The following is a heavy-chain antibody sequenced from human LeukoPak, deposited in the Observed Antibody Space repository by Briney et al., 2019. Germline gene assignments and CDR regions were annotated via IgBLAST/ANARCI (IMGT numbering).Heavy chain of an antibody. Sequence: LSLTCSVSGGSISSGGYYWNWIRQYPGKGLEWIGSIYYSGTTYYNPSLKNRVTISVDTSKNQFFLKLNSVTAADTAVYYCARDASLDVWGQGTTVTVSS. CDR1: GGSISSGGYY. J-gene: IGHJ6*02. V-gene: IGHV4-31*03. CDR2: IYYSGTT. CDR3: ARDASLDV.